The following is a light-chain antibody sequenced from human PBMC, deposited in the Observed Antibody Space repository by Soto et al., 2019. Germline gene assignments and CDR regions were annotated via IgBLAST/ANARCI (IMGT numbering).Light chain of an antibody. J-gene: IGLJ1*01. CDR2: EVS. V-gene: IGLV2-14*01. CDR3: SSYTSISTLYG. CDR1: NSDVGGYNY. Sequence: QSVLTQPASVSGSPGQSITISCTGTNSDVGGYNYVSWYQQHPGKAPELMIYEVSHRPSGVSNRFSGSKSDNTASLTISGLQAEDEADYYCSSYTSISTLYGFGTGTKVT.